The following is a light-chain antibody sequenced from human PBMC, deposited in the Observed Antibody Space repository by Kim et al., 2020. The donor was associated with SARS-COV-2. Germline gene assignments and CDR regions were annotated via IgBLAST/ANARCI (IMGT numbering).Light chain of an antibody. V-gene: IGKV3-20*01. J-gene: IGKJ1*01. Sequence: EIVLTQSPGTLSLSPGERATLSCRASQSVSSSYLAWYQQKPGQAPRLLIYGASSRATGIPDRFSGSGSGTDFTLTISRLEPEEFAVYYCQQYGSTPPWTFGQGTKMGIK. CDR2: GAS. CDR3: QQYGSTPPWT. CDR1: QSVSSSY.